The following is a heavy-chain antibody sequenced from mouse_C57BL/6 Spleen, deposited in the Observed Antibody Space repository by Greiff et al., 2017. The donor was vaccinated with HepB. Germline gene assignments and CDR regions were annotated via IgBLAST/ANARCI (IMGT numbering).Heavy chain of an antibody. Sequence: VQLQQPGAELVMPGASVKLSCKASGYTFTSYWMHWVKQRPGQGLEWIGEIDPSDSYTNYNQKFKGKSTLTVDKSSSTAYMQLISLTSEDSAVYDCERGVGGKGSYAMDYWGQGTSVTVSS. CDR3: ERGVGGKGSYAMDY. V-gene: IGHV1-69*01. D-gene: IGHD1-1*01. CDR2: IDPSDSYT. CDR1: GYTFTSYW. J-gene: IGHJ4*01.